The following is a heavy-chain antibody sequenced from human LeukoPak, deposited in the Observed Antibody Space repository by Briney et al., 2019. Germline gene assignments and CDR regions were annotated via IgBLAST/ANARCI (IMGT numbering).Heavy chain of an antibody. CDR2: INHSGST. Sequence: SETLSLTCAVYGGSFSGYYWSLIRQPPGKGLEWIGEINHSGSTNYNPSLKSRVTILVDTSKNQFSLKLSSVTAADTAVYYCARRGDYGRYWHFDLWGRGTLVTVSS. V-gene: IGHV4-34*01. CDR3: ARRGDYGRYWHFDL. J-gene: IGHJ2*01. CDR1: GGSFSGYY. D-gene: IGHD4-17*01.